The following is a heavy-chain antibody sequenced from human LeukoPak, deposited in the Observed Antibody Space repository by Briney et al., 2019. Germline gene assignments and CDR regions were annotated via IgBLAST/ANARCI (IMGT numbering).Heavy chain of an antibody. V-gene: IGHV3-30*18. J-gene: IGHJ4*02. CDR3: AKTSREFRDSSGGYDY. D-gene: IGHD3-22*01. CDR1: GFTFSNYD. Sequence: GGSLRLSCEASGFTFSNYDMHWVRQAPGRGLEWVAIFSYDGSDKYHADSVKGRFTISRDNSKSTLYLQMNSLRSEDTAVYYCAKTSREFRDSSGGYDYWGQGILVTVSS. CDR2: FSYDGSDK.